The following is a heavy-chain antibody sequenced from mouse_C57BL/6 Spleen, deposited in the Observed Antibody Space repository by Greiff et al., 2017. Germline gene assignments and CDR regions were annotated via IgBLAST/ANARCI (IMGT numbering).Heavy chain of an antibody. J-gene: IGHJ4*01. CDR2: FYPGSGSI. D-gene: IGHD1-1*01. CDR1: GYTFTEYT. V-gene: IGHV1-62-2*01. CDR3: ARHEDYYGSSYEYAMDY. Sequence: VQLQQSGAELVKPGASVKLSCKASGYTFTEYTIHWVKQRSGQGLEWIGWFYPGSGSIKYNEKFKDKATLTADKSSSTGYMELSRLTSEDAAVYFCARHEDYYGSSYEYAMDYWGQGTSVTVSS.